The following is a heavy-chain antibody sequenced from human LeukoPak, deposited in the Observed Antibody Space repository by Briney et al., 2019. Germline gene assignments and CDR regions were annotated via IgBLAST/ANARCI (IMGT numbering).Heavy chain of an antibody. CDR2: IYYSGST. CDR3: ARGRGYSGYGEGY. D-gene: IGHD5-12*01. Sequence: PSETLSLTCTVSGGSISSYYWSWIRQPPGKGLEWIGYIYYSGSTNYNPSLKSRVTISVDTSKNQFSLKLSSVTAADTAVYYCARGRGYSGYGEGYWGQGTLVTVSS. CDR1: GGSISSYY. V-gene: IGHV4-59*01. J-gene: IGHJ4*02.